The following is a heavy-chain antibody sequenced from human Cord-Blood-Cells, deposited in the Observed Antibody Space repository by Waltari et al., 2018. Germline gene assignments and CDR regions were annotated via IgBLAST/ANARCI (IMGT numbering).Heavy chain of an antibody. V-gene: IGHV1-18*01. Sequence: QVQLVQSGAEVKKPGASVKVSCKAFGYTFTSHGNTWGRQAPGQGLEWMGWISAYNGNTNYAQKLQGRVTMTTDTSTSTAYMELRSLRSDDTAVYYCATFHGATNEYFQHWGQGTLVTVSS. D-gene: IGHD1-26*01. J-gene: IGHJ1*01. CDR2: ISAYNGNT. CDR1: GYTFTSHG. CDR3: ATFHGATNEYFQH.